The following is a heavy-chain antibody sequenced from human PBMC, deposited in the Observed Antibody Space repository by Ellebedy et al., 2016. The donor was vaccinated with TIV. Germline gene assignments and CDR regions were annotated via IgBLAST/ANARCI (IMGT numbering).Heavy chain of an antibody. CDR2: ISGSGDSK. V-gene: IGHV3-23*01. CDR1: GFTFSSYA. D-gene: IGHD3-22*01. J-gene: IGHJ4*02. Sequence: GESLKISCAASGFTFSSYAMSWVRQGPGKGLEWVSSISGSGDSKFYTESVKGRFTVSRDNSKNILHLQMNSLRAEDTAVYYCAKAPRYYDSSGYHYFEYWGQGTLVTVSS. CDR3: AKAPRYYDSSGYHYFEY.